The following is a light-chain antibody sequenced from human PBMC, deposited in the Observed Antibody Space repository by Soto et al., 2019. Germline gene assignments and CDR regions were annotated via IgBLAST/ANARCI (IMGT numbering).Light chain of an antibody. CDR1: QSISSW. Sequence: DIQMTQSPSTLSASVGDRVTLTCRASQSISSWFAWYQQKPGQAPKLLIYDASSLASGVPSRFSGSGSGTEFTLTISSLQPDDFATYYCQQYNSYPTFGQGTKVEIK. CDR3: QQYNSYPT. J-gene: IGKJ1*01. V-gene: IGKV1-5*01. CDR2: DAS.